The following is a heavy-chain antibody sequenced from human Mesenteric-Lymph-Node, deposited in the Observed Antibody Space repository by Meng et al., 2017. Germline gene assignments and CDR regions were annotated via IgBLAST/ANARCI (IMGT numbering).Heavy chain of an antibody. V-gene: IGHV6-1*01. J-gene: IGHJ3*02. Sequence: SETLSLTCAISGDSVSSNSVAWNWIRQSPSRGLEWLGRTYYRSKWYNDYAVSVKSRITINPDTSKNQFSLQLNSVTPEDTAVYYCASSLISRGYSYGPAAPDAFDIWGQGTMVTVSS. CDR3: ASSLISRGYSYGPAAPDAFDI. CDR1: GDSVSSNSVA. CDR2: TYYRSKWYN. D-gene: IGHD5-18*01.